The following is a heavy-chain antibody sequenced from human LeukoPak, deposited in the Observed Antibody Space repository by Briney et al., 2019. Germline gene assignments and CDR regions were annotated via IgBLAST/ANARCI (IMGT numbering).Heavy chain of an antibody. CDR1: GFTLSSYE. J-gene: IGHJ4*02. Sequence: GGSLRLSCIVSGFTLSSYEMSWIRQAPGKGLEWVASIEYSGGSAYYADSVKGRFSISREDSKNTLYLQLNSLRVEDTAVYYCAKVAKYYYGSETYYFFEHWGQGTPVTASS. CDR2: IEYSGGSA. V-gene: IGHV3-23*01. CDR3: AKVAKYYYGSETYYFFEH. D-gene: IGHD3-10*01.